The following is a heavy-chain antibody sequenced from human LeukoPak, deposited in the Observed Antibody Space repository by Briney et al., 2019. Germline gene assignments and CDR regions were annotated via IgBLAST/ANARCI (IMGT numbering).Heavy chain of an antibody. V-gene: IGHV1-2*02. CDR2: INPNSGGT. J-gene: IGHJ3*02. CDR3: ARDILPDDVFNI. Sequence: ASVKVSCKASGYTFTGYFMHWVRQAPGQGLEWMGWINPNSGGTNYAQKFQGRVTMTRDTSISTAYMELSRLTSDDTAVYYCARDILPDDVFNIGGQGPMVTVS. CDR1: GYTFTGYF.